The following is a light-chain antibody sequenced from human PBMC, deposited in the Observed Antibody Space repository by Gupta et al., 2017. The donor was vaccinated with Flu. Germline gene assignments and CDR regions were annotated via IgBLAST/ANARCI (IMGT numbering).Light chain of an antibody. CDR1: QSISSY. CDR3: QQSYSTPGT. CDR2: AAS. J-gene: IGKJ2*02. Sequence: ITCRASQSISSYLNWYQQKPGKAPKLLIYAASSLQSGVPSRFSGSGSGTDFTLTISSLQPEDFATYYCQQSYSTPGTFGQGTKLEIK. V-gene: IGKV1-39*01.